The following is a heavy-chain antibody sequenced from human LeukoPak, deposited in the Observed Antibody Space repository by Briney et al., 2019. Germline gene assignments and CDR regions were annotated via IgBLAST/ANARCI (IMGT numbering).Heavy chain of an antibody. Sequence: PGGSLRLSCAASGFTFSSYAMHWVRQAPGKGLEYVSAISSNGGSTYYANSVKGRFTISRDNSKNTLYLQMNSLRAEDMAVYYCAKDFYYDSSGYPYAFDIWGQGTMVTVSS. CDR3: AKDFYYDSSGYPYAFDI. D-gene: IGHD3-22*01. CDR2: ISSNGGST. CDR1: GFTFSSYA. V-gene: IGHV3-64*01. J-gene: IGHJ3*02.